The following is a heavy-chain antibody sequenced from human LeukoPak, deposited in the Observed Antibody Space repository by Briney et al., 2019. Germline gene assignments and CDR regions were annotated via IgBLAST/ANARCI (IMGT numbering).Heavy chain of an antibody. D-gene: IGHD6-19*01. CDR3: AREGQQWLVSNDDFDI. V-gene: IGHV3-74*01. CDR1: GFTFSSYW. J-gene: IGHJ3*02. CDR2: INSDGSST. Sequence: GGSLRLSCAASGFTFSSYWMHWVRQAPGKGLVWVSRINSDGSSTSYADSVKGRFTISRDNAKNTLYLQMNSLRAEDTAVYYCAREGQQWLVSNDDFDIWGQGTMVTVSS.